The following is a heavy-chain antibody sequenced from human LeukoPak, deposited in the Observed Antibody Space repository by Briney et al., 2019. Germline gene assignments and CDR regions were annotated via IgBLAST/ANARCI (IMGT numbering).Heavy chain of an antibody. CDR3: ARRGLWAADY. CDR2: INHSGST. Sequence: SETLSLTCAVYGGSFSGYYWSWIRQPPGKGLEWIGEINHSGSTNYNPSLKSRVTISVDTYKNQFSLKLSSVTAADTAVYYCARRGLWAADYWGQGTLVTVS. CDR1: GGSFSGYY. J-gene: IGHJ4*02. V-gene: IGHV4-34*01. D-gene: IGHD3-16*01.